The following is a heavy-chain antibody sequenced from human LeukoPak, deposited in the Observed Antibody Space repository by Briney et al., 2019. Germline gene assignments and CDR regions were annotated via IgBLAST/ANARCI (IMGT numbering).Heavy chain of an antibody. CDR2: IHNSGST. CDR3: AKFGFYYNMDV. V-gene: IGHV4-59*03. Sequence: SETLSLTCAVSGGSISGFYWTWIRQPPGKGLEFIGQIHNSGSTDYNPSLKSRITMSVDTSKNQFFLSLNSVTAADTAVYYCAKFGFYYNMDVWGQGTTVTVSS. CDR1: GGSISGFY. J-gene: IGHJ6*02. D-gene: IGHD3-16*01.